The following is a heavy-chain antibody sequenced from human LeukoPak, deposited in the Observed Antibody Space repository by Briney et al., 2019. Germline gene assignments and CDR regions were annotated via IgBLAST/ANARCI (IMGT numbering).Heavy chain of an antibody. J-gene: IGHJ4*02. CDR3: ARGAGMVATTMYYFNY. V-gene: IGHV4-30-2*01. CDR2: IYHSGST. CDR1: GGSISSGGYY. Sequence: SQTLSLTCTVSGGSISSGGYYWSWIRQPPGKGLEWIGYIYHSGSTYYNPSLKSRVTISVDRSKNQFSLKLSSVTAADTAVYYCARGAGMVATTMYYFNYWGQGTLVTVSS. D-gene: IGHD5-12*01.